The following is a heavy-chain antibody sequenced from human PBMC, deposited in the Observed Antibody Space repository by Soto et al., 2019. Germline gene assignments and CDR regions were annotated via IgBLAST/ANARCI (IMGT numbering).Heavy chain of an antibody. D-gene: IGHD2-2*02. V-gene: IGHV4-39*07. Sequence: SETLSLTCTVSGGSISSGPYSWGWIRQPPGKGLEWIGTFYYSVSTNYNPSLESRVTISVDTSKNQFSLKVSSVTAADTAVYYGAGTSGTFYTLLDDWGKGTLVTVAS. J-gene: IGHJ4*02. CDR2: FYYSVST. CDR1: GGSISSGPYS. CDR3: AGTSGTFYTLLDD.